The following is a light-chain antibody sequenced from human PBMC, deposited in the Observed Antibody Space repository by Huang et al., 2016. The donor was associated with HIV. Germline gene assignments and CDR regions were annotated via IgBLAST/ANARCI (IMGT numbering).Light chain of an antibody. CDR1: QNVTDS. Sequence: EIVLTQSPATLSLSPGERATLSCRASQNVTDSLAWYRQKPGQAPSPLIYRAANRATGTPARFSGSGSGTDFTLTISSLEPEDFAIYYCQERIQWPRLTFGGGTKVEIK. V-gene: IGKV3-11*01. J-gene: IGKJ4*01. CDR3: QERIQWPRLT. CDR2: RAA.